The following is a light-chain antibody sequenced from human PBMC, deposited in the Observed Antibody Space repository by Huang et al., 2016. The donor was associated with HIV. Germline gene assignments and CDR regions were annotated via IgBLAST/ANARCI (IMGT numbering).Light chain of an antibody. CDR2: DAS. Sequence: DIQMTQSPSSLSASIRDRVTITCRASQTISDDLNWYQQKPGKAPKVLIYDASRLQSGVPSRFSGSGSGTDFTLTISSLQPEDFATYSCQQTYSTPWTFGQGTKVEIK. J-gene: IGKJ1*01. V-gene: IGKV1-39*01. CDR3: QQTYSTPWT. CDR1: QTISDD.